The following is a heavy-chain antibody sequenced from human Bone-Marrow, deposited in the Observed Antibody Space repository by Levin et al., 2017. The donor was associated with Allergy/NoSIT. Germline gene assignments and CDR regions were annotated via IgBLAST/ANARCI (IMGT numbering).Heavy chain of an antibody. D-gene: IGHD2-15*01. V-gene: IGHV3-23*01. J-gene: IGHJ4*02. Sequence: LSLTCAASGFTFTAYPMGWVRQAPGKGLEWVSAIGGGGRATYYTDSVKGRFTISRDNSKNTLYLQMNTLRAEDTAIYYCARGRGLSYWGQGTLVTVSS. CDR3: ARGRGLSY. CDR2: IGGGGRAT. CDR1: GFTFTAYP.